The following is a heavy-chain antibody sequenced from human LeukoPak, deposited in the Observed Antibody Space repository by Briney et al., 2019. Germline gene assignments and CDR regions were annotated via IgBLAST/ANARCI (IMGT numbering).Heavy chain of an antibody. Sequence: GGSLRLSCAASGFTFSSYSMNWVRQAPGKGLEWVSSISSSSSYIYYADSVKGRFTISRDNAKNSLYLQMNSLRAEDTAVYYCARDYYGSGSSFDYWGQGPLVTVSS. D-gene: IGHD3-10*01. CDR1: GFTFSSYS. J-gene: IGHJ4*02. CDR3: ARDYYGSGSSFDY. CDR2: ISSSSSYI. V-gene: IGHV3-21*01.